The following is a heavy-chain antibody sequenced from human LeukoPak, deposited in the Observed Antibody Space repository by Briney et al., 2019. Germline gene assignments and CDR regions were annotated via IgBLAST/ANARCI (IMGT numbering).Heavy chain of an antibody. V-gene: IGHV4-59*10. Sequence: PSETLSLTCAVYGGSFSGYYWSWIRQPAGQGLEWIGRIYTSGSTNYNPSLKSRVTMSVDTSKNQFSLKLSSVTAADTAVYYCARTSSSWYNWFDPWGQGTLVTVSS. D-gene: IGHD6-13*01. CDR1: GGSFSGYY. CDR3: ARTSSSWYNWFDP. J-gene: IGHJ5*02. CDR2: IYTSGST.